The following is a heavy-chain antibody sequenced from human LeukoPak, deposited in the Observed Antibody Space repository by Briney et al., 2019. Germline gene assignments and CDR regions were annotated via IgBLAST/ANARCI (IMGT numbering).Heavy chain of an antibody. J-gene: IGHJ5*02. CDR2: LSQGVSI. CDR3: ARAPYCSGGSWYTYNWVDP. V-gene: IGHV4-38-2*02. CDR1: RYSLSKGYN. D-gene: IGHD2-15*01. Sequence: PQTRSLTWTVARYSLSKGYNGGWMRPHTGKSREWGGTLSQGVSINYSPSLKSRVTISVAPSKNQFSLKLSSVTAADSAVYYWARAPYCSGGSWYTYNWVDPWGQGTLVTVSS.